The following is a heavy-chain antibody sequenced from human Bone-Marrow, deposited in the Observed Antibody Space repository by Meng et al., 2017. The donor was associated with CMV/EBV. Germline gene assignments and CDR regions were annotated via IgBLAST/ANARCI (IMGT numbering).Heavy chain of an antibody. CDR2: IIPIFGTA. Sequence: SVKVSCKASGCTFSSYGMSWVRQAPGQGLEWMGGIIPIFGTANYAQKFQGRVTITTDESTSTAYMELSSLRSEDTAVYYCARGYQRGVAGLNWFDPWGQGTLVTVSS. V-gene: IGHV1-69*05. J-gene: IGHJ5*02. CDR1: GCTFSSYG. D-gene: IGHD6-19*01. CDR3: ARGYQRGVAGLNWFDP.